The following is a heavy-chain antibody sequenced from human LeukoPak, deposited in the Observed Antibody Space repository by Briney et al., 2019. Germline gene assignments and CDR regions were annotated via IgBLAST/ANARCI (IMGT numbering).Heavy chain of an antibody. CDR3: ASLDY. V-gene: IGHV3-7*01. CDR1: GFTFSSTW. J-gene: IGHJ4*02. CDR2: IKQDGSEK. Sequence: GGSLRLSCVASGFTFSSTWMNWVRQAPGKGLEFVANIKQDGSEKYYVDSVRGRFTISRDNTKNSLYLQMNSLRAEDTAMYYCASLDYWGQGTLVTVSS.